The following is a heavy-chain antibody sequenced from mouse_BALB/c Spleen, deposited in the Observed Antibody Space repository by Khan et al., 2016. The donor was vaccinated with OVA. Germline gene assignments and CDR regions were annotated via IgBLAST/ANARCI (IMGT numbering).Heavy chain of an antibody. CDR2: ISYSGGT. CDR1: GYSITSGYA. V-gene: IGHV3-2*02. J-gene: IGHJ2*01. Sequence: EVKLEESGPGLVKPSQSLSLTCTVTGYSITSGYAWNWLRQFPGNKLEWMGYISYSGGTSYNPSLKSRISITRDTSKNQFFLQLNSVTTEDTATYYCARGNYYGYYFDYWGQGTTLTVSS. CDR3: ARGNYYGYYFDY. D-gene: IGHD1-1*01.